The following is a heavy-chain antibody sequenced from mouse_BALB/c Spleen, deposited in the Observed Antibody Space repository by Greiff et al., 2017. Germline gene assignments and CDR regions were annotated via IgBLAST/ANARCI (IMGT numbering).Heavy chain of an antibody. V-gene: IGHV2-9*02. CDR2: IWAGGST. Sequence: VKLVQSGPGLVAPSQSLSITCTASGFSLTSYGVHWVRQPPGQGLEWLGVIWAGGSTNYNSALMSRLSISTDNSKSQVFLKMNSLQTDDTAMYYCARDGESVFDYWGQGTTLTVSS. J-gene: IGHJ2*01. CDR3: ARDGESVFDY. CDR1: GFSLTSYG.